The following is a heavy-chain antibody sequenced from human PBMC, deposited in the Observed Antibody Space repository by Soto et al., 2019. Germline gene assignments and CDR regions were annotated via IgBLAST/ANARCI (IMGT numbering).Heavy chain of an antibody. Sequence: SETLSLTCTVSGGSISSSSYYWGWIRQPPGKGLEWIGSIYYSGSTYYNPSLKSRVTISVDTSKNQFSLKLSSVTAADTAVYFCARGVLTGYYKDYYYGMDVWGQGTTVT. J-gene: IGHJ6*02. CDR2: IYYSGST. CDR1: GGSISSSSYY. CDR3: ARGVLTGYYKDYYYGMDV. D-gene: IGHD3-9*01. V-gene: IGHV4-39*01.